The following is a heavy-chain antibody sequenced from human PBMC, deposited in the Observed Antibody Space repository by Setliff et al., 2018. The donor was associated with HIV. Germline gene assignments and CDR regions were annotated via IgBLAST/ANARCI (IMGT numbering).Heavy chain of an antibody. CDR1: GGSFSGYY. J-gene: IGHJ5*02. V-gene: IGHV4-34*01. CDR3: ARVWRRYYDSSGYYRGNWFDP. CDR2: INHSGST. Sequence: PSETLSLTCAVYGGSFSGYYWSWIRQPPGKGLEWIGEINHSGSTNYNPSLKSRVTISVDTSKNQFSLKLSSVTAADTAVYYCARVWRRYYDSSGYYRGNWFDPWGQGALVTVSS. D-gene: IGHD3-22*01.